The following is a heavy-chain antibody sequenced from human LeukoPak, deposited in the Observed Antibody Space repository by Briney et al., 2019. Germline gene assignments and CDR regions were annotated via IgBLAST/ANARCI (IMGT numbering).Heavy chain of an antibody. CDR1: GGSISSYY. Sequence: SETLSLTCTVSGGSISSYYWSWIRQPPGKGLEWVGYISYSGSTNYKPSLKSRVTISVDTSKNQFSLKLSSVTAADTAIYYCARDGRAGSLFAYWGQGTLVTVSS. CDR3: ARDGRAGSLFAY. CDR2: ISYSGST. V-gene: IGHV4-59*01. D-gene: IGHD6-19*01. J-gene: IGHJ4*02.